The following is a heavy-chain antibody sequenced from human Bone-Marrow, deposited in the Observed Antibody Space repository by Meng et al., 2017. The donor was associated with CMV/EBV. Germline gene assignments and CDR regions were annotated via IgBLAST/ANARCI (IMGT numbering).Heavy chain of an antibody. CDR3: AKAQRRYCSSTSCRGFDY. CDR1: GFTFSSYG. D-gene: IGHD2-2*01. V-gene: IGHV3-33*06. Sequence: SLKISCAAPGFTFSSYGMHWVRQAPGKGLEWVAVIWYDGSNKYYADSVKGRFTISRDNSKNTLYLQMNSLRVEDTAVYYCAKAQRRYCSSTSCRGFDYWGQGTLVTVSS. CDR2: IWYDGSNK. J-gene: IGHJ4*02.